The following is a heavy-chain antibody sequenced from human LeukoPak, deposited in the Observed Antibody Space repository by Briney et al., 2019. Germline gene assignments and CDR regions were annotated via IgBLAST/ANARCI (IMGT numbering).Heavy chain of an antibody. CDR3: AGTYYYSYYYYMDV. Sequence: SETLSLTCTVSGYSISSGYYWGWIRQPPGKGLEWIGCIFHSGSTNYNPSLKSRVNISLDTSKNQFSLKLSSVTAADTAVYYCAGTYYYSYYYYMDVWGKGTTVTISS. J-gene: IGHJ6*03. V-gene: IGHV4-38-2*02. D-gene: IGHD3-10*01. CDR2: IFHSGST. CDR1: GYSISSGYY.